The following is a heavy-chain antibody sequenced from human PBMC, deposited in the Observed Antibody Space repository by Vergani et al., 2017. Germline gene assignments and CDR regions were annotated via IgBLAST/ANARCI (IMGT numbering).Heavy chain of an antibody. Sequence: QVQLQESGPGLVKPSETLSLTCTVSGGSVSSGSYYWSWIRQPPGKGLEWIGYIYYSGSTNYNPSLKSRVTISVDTSKNQFSLKLSSVTAADTAVYYCATKSCGTPGCQIGYFREWGQGTLVTVSS. J-gene: IGHJ1*01. V-gene: IGHV4-61*01. CDR2: IYYSGST. CDR1: GGSVSSGSYY. D-gene: IGHD1-1*01. CDR3: ATKSCGTPGCQIGYFRE.